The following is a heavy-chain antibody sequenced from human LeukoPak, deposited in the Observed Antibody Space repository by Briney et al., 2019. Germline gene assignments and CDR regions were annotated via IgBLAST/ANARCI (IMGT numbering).Heavy chain of an antibody. V-gene: IGHV3-74*01. D-gene: IGHD6-6*01. Sequence: GGSLRLSCAASGFTFSNYWMHWVRQAPGKGLVWVSRINSDGSSTSYADSVRGRFTISRDNAKNTVYLQMNSLRAEDTAVYYCAGAIATRVNDYWGQGTLVTVSS. CDR2: INSDGSST. CDR1: GFTFSNYW. CDR3: AGAIATRVNDY. J-gene: IGHJ4*02.